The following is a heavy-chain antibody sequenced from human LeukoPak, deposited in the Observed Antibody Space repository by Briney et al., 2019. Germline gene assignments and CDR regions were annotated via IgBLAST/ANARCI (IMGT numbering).Heavy chain of an antibody. CDR1: GFTFSRYG. D-gene: IGHD5/OR15-5a*01. CDR2: IRYDGSNK. J-gene: IGHJ6*03. CDR3: AKDGSTISYYYYMDV. V-gene: IGHV3-30*02. Sequence: GGSLRLSCAASGFTFSRYGIHWVRQAPGKGLEWVSFIRYDGSNKYYADSVKGRFTISRDNSKNTLYLQMNSLRAEDTAVYYCAKDGSTISYYYYMDVWGKGTTVTISS.